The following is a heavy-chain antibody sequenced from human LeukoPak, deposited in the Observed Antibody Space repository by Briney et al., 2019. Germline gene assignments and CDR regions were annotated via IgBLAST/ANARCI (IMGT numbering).Heavy chain of an antibody. Sequence: GGSLRLSCVVSGLKFSDAWVTWVRQAPGKGLEWVGRIKRGGTTDYAAPVNGRFTISRDDSKNTIYLQVNSLKIEDTAVYYCKWERSVYYGMDVWGQGTTVTVSS. D-gene: IGHD1-26*01. CDR3: KWERSVYYGMDV. CDR2: IKRGGTT. CDR1: GLKFSDAW. V-gene: IGHV3-15*01. J-gene: IGHJ6*02.